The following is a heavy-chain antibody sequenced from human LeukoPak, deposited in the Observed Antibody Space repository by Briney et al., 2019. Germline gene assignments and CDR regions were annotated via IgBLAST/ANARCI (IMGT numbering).Heavy chain of an antibody. CDR1: GFTFSSYA. CDR2: ISGSGFST. D-gene: IGHD3-9*01. V-gene: IGHV3-23*01. Sequence: GGSLRLSCAASGFTFSSYAMSWVRQVPGKGLEWVSAISGSGFSTYYADSVKGRFTISRDNSKNTLSLQMNSLRAEDTAVYYCAKLRAYDILTGHRAFFDHWGQGTLVTVSS. J-gene: IGHJ4*02. CDR3: AKLRAYDILTGHRAFFDH.